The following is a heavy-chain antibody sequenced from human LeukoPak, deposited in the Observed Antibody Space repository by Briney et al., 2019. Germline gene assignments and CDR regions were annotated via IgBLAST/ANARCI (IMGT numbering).Heavy chain of an antibody. J-gene: IGHJ4*02. CDR2: ISGSGAGT. CDR3: AKCPVEGFYYGSATYAYYFDY. D-gene: IGHD3-10*01. V-gene: IGHV3-23*01. CDR1: GFTFSNYA. Sequence: GGSLRLSCAASGFTFSNYATSWVRQAPGKGLEWVSAISGSGAGTYYADSVEGRFTISRDSSKNTVYLHMNSLRAEDTAVYYCAKCPVEGFYYGSATYAYYFDYWGRGTLVTVSS.